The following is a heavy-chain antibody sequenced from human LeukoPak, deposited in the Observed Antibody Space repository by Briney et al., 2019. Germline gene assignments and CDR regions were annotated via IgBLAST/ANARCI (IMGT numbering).Heavy chain of an antibody. CDR2: IYYSGTT. Sequence: KPSETLSLTCTVSGGSISSTFYYWGWIRQPPGKGLEWIGSIYYSGTTYYNPSLKSRVTISVDRSKNQFSLKLSSVTAADTAVYYCAGVNYYGSGSYGYYWGQGTLVTVSS. CDR3: AGVNYYGSGSYGYY. J-gene: IGHJ4*02. CDR1: GGSISSTFYY. D-gene: IGHD3-10*01. V-gene: IGHV4-39*07.